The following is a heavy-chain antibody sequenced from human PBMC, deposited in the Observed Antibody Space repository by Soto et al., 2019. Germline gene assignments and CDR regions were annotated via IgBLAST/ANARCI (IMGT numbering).Heavy chain of an antibody. D-gene: IGHD1-7*01. V-gene: IGHV4-30-4*01. CDR1: GGSISSGDYY. CDR3: ARGSAPWKYGGNSDVFPLDY. CDR2: IYYSGST. Sequence: PSETLSLTCTVSGGSISSGDYYWSWIRQPPGKGLEWIGYIYYSGSTYYNPSLKSRVTISVDTSKNQFFLKLSSVTAADTAVYYCARGSAPWKYGGNSDVFPLDYWGQGTLVTVSS. J-gene: IGHJ4*02.